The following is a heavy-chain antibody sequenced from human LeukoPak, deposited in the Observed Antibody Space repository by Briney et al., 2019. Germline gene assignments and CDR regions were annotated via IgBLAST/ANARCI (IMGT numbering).Heavy chain of an antibody. CDR2: ISSRGTPI. D-gene: IGHD6-19*01. CDR3: ARVSGLGWHFDY. Sequence: PGGSLRLSCAASGFTFSNYEMNWVRQAPGKGLEWVSFISSRGTPIYYADSVKGRFTISRDDAKSSLFLHMNSLRADDTAVYYCARVSGLGWHFDYWGQGTLVTVSS. V-gene: IGHV3-48*03. J-gene: IGHJ4*02. CDR1: GFTFSNYE.